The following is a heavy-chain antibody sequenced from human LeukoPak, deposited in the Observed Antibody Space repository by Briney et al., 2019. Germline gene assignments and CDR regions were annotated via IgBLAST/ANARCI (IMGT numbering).Heavy chain of an antibody. CDR1: GYTFTGYY. D-gene: IGHD2-2*01. CDR3: ARAGAAAMLRSRRGYNWFDP. J-gene: IGHJ5*02. V-gene: IGHV1-8*03. Sequence: PMASVKVSCKASGYTFTGYYMHWVRQAPGQGLEWMGWINPNSGNTGYAQKFQGRVTITRNTSISTAYMELSSLRSEDTAVYYCARAGAAAMLRSRRGYNWFDPWGQGTLVTVSS. CDR2: INPNSGNT.